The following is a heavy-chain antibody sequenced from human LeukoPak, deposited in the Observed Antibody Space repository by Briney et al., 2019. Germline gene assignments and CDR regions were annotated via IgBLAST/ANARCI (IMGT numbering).Heavy chain of an antibody. D-gene: IGHD2-2*02. Sequence: ASVKVSCKASGYTFTSYGISWVRPAPGQGLEWMGWISAYNGNTNYAQKLQGRVTMTTDTSTSTAYMELRSLRSDDTAVYYCARDLNLYCSSTSCYKHAFDIWGQGTMVTVSS. V-gene: IGHV1-18*01. CDR3: ARDLNLYCSSTSCYKHAFDI. CDR2: ISAYNGNT. CDR1: GYTFTSYG. J-gene: IGHJ3*02.